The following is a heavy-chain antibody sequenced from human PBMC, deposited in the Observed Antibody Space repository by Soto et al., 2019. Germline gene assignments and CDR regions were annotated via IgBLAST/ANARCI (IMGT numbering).Heavy chain of an antibody. J-gene: IGHJ4*02. CDR1: GGSFSGYY. Sequence: SETLSLTCAVYGGSFSGYYWTWIRQPPGKGLEWIGEINHSGSTNCNPSLKSRVTISVDTSKNQFSLKLSSVTAADTAVYYCARSSQATVTTFDEWGQGSLVTVSS. CDR3: ARSSQATVTTFDE. V-gene: IGHV4-34*01. D-gene: IGHD4-17*01. CDR2: INHSGST.